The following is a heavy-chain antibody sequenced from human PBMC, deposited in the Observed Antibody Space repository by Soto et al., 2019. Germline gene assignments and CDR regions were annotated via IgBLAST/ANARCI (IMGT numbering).Heavy chain of an antibody. Sequence: PGGSLRLSCAASGFTFSSYSMNWVRQAPGKGLEWVSSISSSSSYIYYADSVKGRFTISRDNAKNSLYLQMNSLRAEDTAVYYCAIDLLWFPYYYYGMDVWGQGTTVTVSS. CDR3: AIDLLWFPYYYYGMDV. CDR2: ISSSSSYI. V-gene: IGHV3-21*01. D-gene: IGHD3-10*01. J-gene: IGHJ6*02. CDR1: GFTFSSYS.